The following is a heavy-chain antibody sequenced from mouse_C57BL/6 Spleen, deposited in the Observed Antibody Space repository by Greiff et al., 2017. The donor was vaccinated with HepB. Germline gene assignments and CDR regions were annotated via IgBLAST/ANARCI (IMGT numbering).Heavy chain of an antibody. CDR1: GFTFSSYG. J-gene: IGHJ4*01. CDR2: ISSGGSYT. V-gene: IGHV5-6*01. CDR3: ARHLRTGTSYAMDY. Sequence: EVMLVESGGDLVKPGGSLKLSCAASGFTFSSYGMSWVRQTPDKRLEWVATISSGGSYTYYPDSVKGRFTISRDNAKNTLYLQMSSLKFEDTSMYDCARHLRTGTSYAMDYWGQGTSVTVSS. D-gene: IGHD4-1*01.